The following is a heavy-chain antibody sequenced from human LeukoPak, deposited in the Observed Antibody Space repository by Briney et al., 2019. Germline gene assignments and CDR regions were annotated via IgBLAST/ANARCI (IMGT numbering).Heavy chain of an antibody. CDR3: ARDPSGSYTFDY. Sequence: PSETLSLTCTVSGGSISNYYWSWIRQPAGKGLEWIGRIYTSGSTYYNPSLKSRVTISVDRSKNQFSLKLSSVTAADTAVYYCARDPSGSYTFDYWGQGTLVTVSS. V-gene: IGHV4-4*07. D-gene: IGHD1-26*01. CDR2: IYTSGST. CDR1: GGSISNYY. J-gene: IGHJ4*02.